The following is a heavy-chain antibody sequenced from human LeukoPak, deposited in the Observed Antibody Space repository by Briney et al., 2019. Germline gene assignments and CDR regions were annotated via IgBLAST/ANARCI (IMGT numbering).Heavy chain of an antibody. Sequence: KAGGSLRLSCAASGFTFSDYYMSWIRQAPGKGLEWVSYISSSGSTIYYADSVKGRFTVSRDNAKKSVFLQMNSLRADDTAVYYCASKAPLWRSGTPREAFDIWGQGTMVIVSS. CDR2: ISSSGSTI. D-gene: IGHD3-3*01. CDR3: ASKAPLWRSGTPREAFDI. CDR1: GFTFSDYY. J-gene: IGHJ3*02. V-gene: IGHV3-11*04.